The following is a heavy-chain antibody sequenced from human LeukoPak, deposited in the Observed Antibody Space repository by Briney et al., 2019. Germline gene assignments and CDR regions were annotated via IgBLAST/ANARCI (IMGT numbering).Heavy chain of an antibody. V-gene: IGHV1-69*05. J-gene: IGHJ6*03. Sequence: GASVKVSCKASGGSFSSYAISWVRQAPGQGLEWMGGIMPIFGTANYAQKFQGRVTITTDESTSTAYMELSSLRSEDTAVYYCARAPRLPPGYMDVWGKGTTVTVSS. D-gene: IGHD5-18*01. CDR3: ARAPRLPPGYMDV. CDR2: IMPIFGTA. CDR1: GGSFSSYA.